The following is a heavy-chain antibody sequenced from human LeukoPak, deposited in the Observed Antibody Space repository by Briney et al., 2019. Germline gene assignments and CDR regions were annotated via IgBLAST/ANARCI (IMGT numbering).Heavy chain of an antibody. CDR2: IYPGDSDT. Sequence: GESLQISFKGSGYSFTTYWIGWVRQMPGKSLEWMGIIYPGDSDTRYSPSFQGQVTISADKSISTAYLQWSSLRASDTALYYCARRVGAAADFDYWGQGTLVTVSS. CDR3: ARRVGAAADFDY. D-gene: IGHD6-13*01. CDR1: GYSFTTYW. V-gene: IGHV5-51*01. J-gene: IGHJ4*02.